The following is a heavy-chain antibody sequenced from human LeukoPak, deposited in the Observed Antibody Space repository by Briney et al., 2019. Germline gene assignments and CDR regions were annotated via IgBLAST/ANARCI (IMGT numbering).Heavy chain of an antibody. V-gene: IGHV5-51*01. CDR1: GYTFTSFW. Sequence: GESLKISCKGSGYTFTSFWIAWVRQMPGKGLEWMGIIYAGDSDTRYSPSFQGQVTISADKSISTAYLQWSSLKASDTAMYYCARHAPEYCSSTSCRYGMDVWGQGTTVTVSS. J-gene: IGHJ6*02. CDR2: IYAGDSDT. CDR3: ARHAPEYCSSTSCRYGMDV. D-gene: IGHD2-2*01.